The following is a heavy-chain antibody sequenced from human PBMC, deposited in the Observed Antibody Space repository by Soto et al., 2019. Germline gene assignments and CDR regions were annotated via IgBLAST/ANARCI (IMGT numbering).Heavy chain of an antibody. J-gene: IGHJ4*02. Sequence: VSVNPYCKASGDTYTAYYLHWVRQEPGQGLELMGWINPNSGGTNYAQKLQGWVTKTRNTSTSTAYMELSRLRSDNTSGYYCATSRVSIPVAGETEYYFDYWGQGTLVTVSS. CDR3: ATSRVSIPVAGETEYYFDY. CDR1: GDTYTAYY. V-gene: IGHV1-2*04. D-gene: IGHD6-19*01. CDR2: INPNSGGT.